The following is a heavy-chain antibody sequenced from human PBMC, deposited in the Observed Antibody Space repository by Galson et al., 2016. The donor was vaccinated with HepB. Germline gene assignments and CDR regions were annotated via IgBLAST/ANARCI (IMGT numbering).Heavy chain of an antibody. J-gene: IGHJ2*01. V-gene: IGHV4-34*01. CDR3: ARPANKYYDVLTGYWYFDL. Sequence: ETLSLTCAFYGGSFSDHYWSWIRQPPGKGLEWIGEINHSGSTNDNPSLKSRVTMSIDTSKNQFSLKLPSVTAADTAVYYCARPANKYYDVLTGYWYFDLWGRGTPVTVSS. D-gene: IGHD3-9*01. CDR1: GGSFSDHY. CDR2: INHSGST.